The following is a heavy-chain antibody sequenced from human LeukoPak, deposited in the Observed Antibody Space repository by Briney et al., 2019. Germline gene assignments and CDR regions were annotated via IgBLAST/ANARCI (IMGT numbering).Heavy chain of an antibody. D-gene: IGHD6-13*01. V-gene: IGHV4-59*01. CDR1: GGSISSYY. Sequence: PSETLSLTCTVSGGSISSYYWSWIRLPPGKGLEWIGYIYYSGSTNYNPSLKSRVTISVDTSKNQFSLKLSSVTAADTAVYYCARSDGSSSQPPAIDYWGQGTLVTVSS. J-gene: IGHJ4*02. CDR3: ARSDGSSSQPPAIDY. CDR2: IYYSGST.